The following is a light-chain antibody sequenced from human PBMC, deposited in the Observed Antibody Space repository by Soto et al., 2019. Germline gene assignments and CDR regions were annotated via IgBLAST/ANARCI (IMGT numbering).Light chain of an antibody. J-gene: IGKJ5*01. Sequence: EIVLTQSPATLSLSPGERATLSCRASQSVSSYLAWYQQKPGQAPRLLIYDASNRATGIPARFTGSGSGTDFNLTISTLEPEDFAVYYCQQRQYWPSITFGQGTRLEIK. CDR1: QSVSSY. CDR3: QQRQYWPSIT. CDR2: DAS. V-gene: IGKV3-11*01.